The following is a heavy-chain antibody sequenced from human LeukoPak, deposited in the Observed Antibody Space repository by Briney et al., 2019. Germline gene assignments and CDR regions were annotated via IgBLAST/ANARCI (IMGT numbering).Heavy chain of an antibody. J-gene: IGHJ5*02. CDR2: INPNSGGT. CDR1: GYTFTGYY. D-gene: IGHD6-19*01. V-gene: IGHV1-2*02. Sequence: ASVKVSCKASGYTFTGYYMHWVRQAPGQGLEWMGWINPNSGGTNYAQKFQGRVTMTRDTSISTASMKLSRLRSDATAVYYCARALPRIAVAGTPKPNWLDPWGQGTLVTVSS. CDR3: ARALPRIAVAGTPKPNWLDP.